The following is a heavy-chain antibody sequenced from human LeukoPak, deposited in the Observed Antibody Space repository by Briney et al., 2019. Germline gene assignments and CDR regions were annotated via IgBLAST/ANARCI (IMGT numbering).Heavy chain of an antibody. J-gene: IGHJ1*01. CDR2: INSSGTTT. CDR3: VRRGLIETEYLER. D-gene: IGHD3-10*01. CDR1: GFTFNTFS. Sequence: GSLRLSCAASGFTFNTFSMNWVRQAPGKGPEWVSYINSSGTTTYYADSVKGRFTISRDNAKNSLYLQMNSLRAEDTAVYYCVRRGLIETEYLERWGQGTLVIVSS. V-gene: IGHV3-48*04.